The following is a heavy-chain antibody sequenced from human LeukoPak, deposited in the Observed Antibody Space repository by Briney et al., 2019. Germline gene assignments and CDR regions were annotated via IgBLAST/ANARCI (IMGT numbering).Heavy chain of an antibody. CDR2: IRPDGSLI. CDR1: GFTFSSYW. Sequence: PGGSLRLSCAASGFTFSSYWMTWVRQGPGKGLEWVANIRPDGSLIYYADSVKGRFTISRDNAKNSLYLQMNSLRVEDTAVYYCAKWELYSGFYYIDYWGQGTLATVSS. J-gene: IGHJ4*02. CDR3: AKWELYSGFYYIDY. V-gene: IGHV3-7*01. D-gene: IGHD1-26*01.